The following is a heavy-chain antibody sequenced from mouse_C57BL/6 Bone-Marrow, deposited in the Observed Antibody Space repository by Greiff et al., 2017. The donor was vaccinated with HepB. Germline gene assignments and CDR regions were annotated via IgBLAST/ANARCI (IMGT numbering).Heavy chain of an antibody. CDR3: TRKGYGFAY. CDR2: IDSETGGT. D-gene: IGHD2-2*01. CDR1: GYTFTDYE. Sequence: VQLQQSGAELVRPGASVTPSCKASGYTFTDYEMHWVKQTPVHGLEWIGAIDSETGGTAYNQKFKGKAILTADKSSSTAYMELRSLTSEDSAVYYCTRKGYGFAYWGQGTLVTVSA. J-gene: IGHJ3*01. V-gene: IGHV1-15*01.